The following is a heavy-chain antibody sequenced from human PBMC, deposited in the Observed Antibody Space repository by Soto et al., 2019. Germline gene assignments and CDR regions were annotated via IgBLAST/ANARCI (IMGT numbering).Heavy chain of an antibody. CDR1: GYTFTSYG. D-gene: IGHD3-3*01. Sequence: ASVKVSCKASGYTFTSYGISWVRQAPGQGLEWMGWISAYNGNTNYAQKLQGRATMTTDTSTSTAYMELRSLRSDDTAVYYCARADTRGYDFWSGYPAYGMDVWGQGTTVTVSS. V-gene: IGHV1-18*01. CDR2: ISAYNGNT. CDR3: ARADTRGYDFWSGYPAYGMDV. J-gene: IGHJ6*02.